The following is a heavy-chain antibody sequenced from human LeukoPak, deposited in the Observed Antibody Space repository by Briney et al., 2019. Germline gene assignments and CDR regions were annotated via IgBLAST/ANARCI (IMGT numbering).Heavy chain of an antibody. D-gene: IGHD2-15*01. CDR2: MNPNSGNT. CDR1: GYTFTSYD. J-gene: IGHJ4*02. Sequence: ASVKFSCEAAGYTFTSYDSNWGRQATGQGVEWMGWMNPNSGNTGYAQKFQGRVTMTRNTSISTAYMELSSLRSEDTAVYYCARGGRYCSGGSCYEWKYWGQGTLVTVSS. CDR3: ARGGRYCSGGSCYEWKY. V-gene: IGHV1-8*01.